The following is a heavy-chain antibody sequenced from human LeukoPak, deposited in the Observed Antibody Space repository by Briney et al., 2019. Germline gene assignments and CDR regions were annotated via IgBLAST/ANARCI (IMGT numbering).Heavy chain of an antibody. CDR3: AKSGGYSWDLDY. J-gene: IGHJ4*02. D-gene: IGHD3-22*01. CDR1: GFTFSSYV. Sequence: GGSLRLSCAASGFTFSSYVMHWVRQAPGKGLEWVAVISYDGSNKYYADSVKGRVTSSRDNSKTTLYLQMNSLRAEDRAVYYCAKSGGYSWDLDYWGQGTLVTVSS. CDR2: ISYDGSNK. V-gene: IGHV3-30*18.